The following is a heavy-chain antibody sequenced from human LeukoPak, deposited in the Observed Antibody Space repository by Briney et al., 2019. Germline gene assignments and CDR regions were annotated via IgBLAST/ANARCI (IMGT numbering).Heavy chain of an antibody. Sequence: PSETLSLTCTVSGGSISSYYWSWIRQPPGKGLEWIGYIYYSGSTNYNPSLKSRVTISVDTSKNQFSLKLSSVTAADTAVYYCASGDPGYSSSWFDYWGQGTLVTVSS. CDR1: GGSISSYY. V-gene: IGHV4-59*01. CDR2: IYYSGST. D-gene: IGHD6-13*01. J-gene: IGHJ4*02. CDR3: ASGDPGYSSSWFDY.